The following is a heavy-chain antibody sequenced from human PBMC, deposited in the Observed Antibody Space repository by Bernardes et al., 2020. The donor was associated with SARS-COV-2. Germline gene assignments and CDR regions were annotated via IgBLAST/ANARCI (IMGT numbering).Heavy chain of an antibody. CDR1: GYTFTGYY. CDR2: INPNSGGT. V-gene: IGHV1-2*02. D-gene: IGHD3-22*01. Sequence: ASVKASCKASGYTFTGYYIHWVRQAPGQGLEWMGWINPNSGGTNYAQKFQGRITMTRDTSISTAYMELSRLRSDDTAVYYCALPPTNYDRYGMDVWGQGTTVTVSS. J-gene: IGHJ6*02. CDR3: ALPPTNYDRYGMDV.